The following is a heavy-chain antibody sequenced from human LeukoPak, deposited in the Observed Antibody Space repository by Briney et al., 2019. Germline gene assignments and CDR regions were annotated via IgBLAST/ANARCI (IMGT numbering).Heavy chain of an antibody. CDR1: GFTFSSYG. CDR3: AKNRATGYSSSWYSHYFDY. D-gene: IGHD6-13*01. V-gene: IGHV3-30*02. J-gene: IGHJ4*02. CDR2: IRYDGSNK. Sequence: GGSLRLSCAASGFTFSSYGMHWVRQAPGKGLEWVAFIRYDGSNKYYADSVKGRFTISRDNSKNTLYLQMNSLRAEDTAVYYCAKNRATGYSSSWYSHYFDYWGQGTLVTVSS.